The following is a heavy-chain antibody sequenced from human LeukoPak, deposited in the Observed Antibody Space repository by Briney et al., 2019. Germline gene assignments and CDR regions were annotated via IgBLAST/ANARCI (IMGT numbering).Heavy chain of an antibody. D-gene: IGHD4-11*01. CDR3: ARGRATVTTHWFDP. CDR1: GYTFTSYD. Sequence: ASVKVSCQASGYTFTSYDINWVRQATGQGLEWMGWMNPNSGNTGYAQKFQGRVTITRNTSISTADMELSSLTSEDTAVYYCARGRATVTTHWFDPWGQGTLVTVSS. J-gene: IGHJ5*02. V-gene: IGHV1-8*03. CDR2: MNPNSGNT.